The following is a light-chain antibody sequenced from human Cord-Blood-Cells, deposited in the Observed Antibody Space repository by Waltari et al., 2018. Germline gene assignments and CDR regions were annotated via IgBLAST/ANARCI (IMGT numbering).Light chain of an antibody. J-gene: IGKJ1*01. Sequence: DIMMTQSPDSLAVSLGARATINCKSSQSVLYSTNNKNYLAWYQQKPGQPPKLLMYWASTRESGVPDRFSGSGSGTDFTLTISSLQAEDVAVYYCQQYYSTPRTFGQGTKVEIK. CDR3: QQYYSTPRT. V-gene: IGKV4-1*01. CDR1: QSVLYSTNNKNY. CDR2: WAS.